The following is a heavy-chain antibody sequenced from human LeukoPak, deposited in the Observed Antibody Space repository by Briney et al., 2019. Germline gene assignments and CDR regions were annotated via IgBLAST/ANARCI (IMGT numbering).Heavy chain of an antibody. V-gene: IGHV4-59*01. J-gene: IGHJ4*02. CDR3: AREYSSGWYGFDY. Sequence: PSETLSLTCTVSGGSISSYYWSWIRQPPGKGLEGIGDIYYRVSTNYNPSLKSRATISVDTSKNQFSLKLSSVPAADTAVYYCAREYSSGWYGFDYWGQETLVTVSS. CDR2: IYYRVST. D-gene: IGHD6-19*01. CDR1: GGSISSYY.